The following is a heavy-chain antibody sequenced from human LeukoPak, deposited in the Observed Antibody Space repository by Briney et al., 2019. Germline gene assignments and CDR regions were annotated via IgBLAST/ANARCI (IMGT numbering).Heavy chain of an antibody. V-gene: IGHV3-20*04. Sequence: PGGSLRLSCAASGFTFQDHGMSWVRQAPGKGLEWVSALNWNGDNRGYADSVKGRFTISRDNAKKSLYLQMNSLTAEDTAYYYCAREEGTYFDCWGQGTLVTVSS. CDR1: GFTFQDHG. CDR2: LNWNGDNR. D-gene: IGHD1-1*01. CDR3: AREEGTYFDC. J-gene: IGHJ4*02.